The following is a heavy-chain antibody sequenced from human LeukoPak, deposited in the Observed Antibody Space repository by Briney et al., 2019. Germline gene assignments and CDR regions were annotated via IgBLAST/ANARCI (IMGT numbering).Heavy chain of an antibody. CDR1: GYTFASYA. Sequence: ASVKVSCKASGYTFASYAMNWVRQAPGQGLEWMGWINTNTGNPTYAQGFTGRFVFSLDTSVSTAYLQISSLKAEDTAVYYCARDGPRLTYYDFWSGYGTNYYMDVWGKGTTVTVSS. CDR3: ARDGPRLTYYDFWSGYGTNYYMDV. CDR2: INTNTGNP. V-gene: IGHV7-4-1*02. J-gene: IGHJ6*03. D-gene: IGHD3-3*01.